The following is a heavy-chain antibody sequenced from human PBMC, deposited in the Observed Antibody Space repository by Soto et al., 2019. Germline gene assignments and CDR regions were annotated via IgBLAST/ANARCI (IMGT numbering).Heavy chain of an antibody. J-gene: IGHJ5*02. CDR2: INAGNGNT. Sequence: GASVKVSCKASGYTFTSYAMHWVRQAPGQRLEWMGWINAGNGNTKYSQKFQGRVTITRDTSASTAYMELSSLRSEDTAVYYCARSAIVVVVAATAEDWFDPWGQGTLVTVSS. CDR1: GYTFTSYA. D-gene: IGHD2-15*01. V-gene: IGHV1-3*01. CDR3: ARSAIVVVVAATAEDWFDP.